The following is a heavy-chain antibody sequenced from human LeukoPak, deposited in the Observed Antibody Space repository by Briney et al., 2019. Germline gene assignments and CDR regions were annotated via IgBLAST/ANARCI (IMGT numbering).Heavy chain of an antibody. CDR2: IRYDGSNK. D-gene: IGHD3-3*01. Sequence: GGSLRLSCAASGFTFRSYGMHWVRQAPGKGLEWVAFIRYDGSNKYYADSVKGRFTISRDNSKNTVYLQMNSLRAEDTAVYYCAKDDPIFGARGFDYWGQGNLVTVSS. V-gene: IGHV3-30*02. J-gene: IGHJ4*02. CDR3: AKDDPIFGARGFDY. CDR1: GFTFRSYG.